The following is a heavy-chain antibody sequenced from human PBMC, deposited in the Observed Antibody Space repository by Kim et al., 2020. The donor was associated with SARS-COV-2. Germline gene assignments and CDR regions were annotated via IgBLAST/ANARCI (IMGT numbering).Heavy chain of an antibody. CDR3: ARGFDP. CDR2: YDSGST. V-gene: IGHV4-59*09. J-gene: IGHJ5*02. Sequence: YDSGSTTDNPSLKGRATISVDTSKNQFSLKVRSVTAADTAVYYCARGFDPWGQGTLVTVSS.